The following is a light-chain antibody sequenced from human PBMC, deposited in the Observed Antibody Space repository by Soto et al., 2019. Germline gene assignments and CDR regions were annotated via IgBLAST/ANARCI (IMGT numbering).Light chain of an antibody. Sequence: EIVLTQSPGTLSLSPGERATLSCRSSESLSNNYLAWYKQKPGQAPRLLISGATTRASGIPDRFSGSGSGTDFTLSINRLEPEDFVVYFCQQYGRLPITFGQGTRLEIK. V-gene: IGKV3-20*01. CDR1: ESLSNNY. CDR3: QQYGRLPIT. CDR2: GAT. J-gene: IGKJ5*01.